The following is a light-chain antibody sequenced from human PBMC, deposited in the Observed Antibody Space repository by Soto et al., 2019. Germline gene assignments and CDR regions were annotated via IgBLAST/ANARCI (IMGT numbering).Light chain of an antibody. V-gene: IGKV3-20*01. Sequence: EIVLTQSSGTLSLSPGEGATLSCRAIQSINSFLAWYQQRRGQAPRLLIHGASNRATGIPDRFSGSGSGPDFTLTISRMEPEAFAAYYCQQYGGSPRTFGQGTKVDIK. CDR2: GAS. CDR1: QSINSF. CDR3: QQYGGSPRT. J-gene: IGKJ1*01.